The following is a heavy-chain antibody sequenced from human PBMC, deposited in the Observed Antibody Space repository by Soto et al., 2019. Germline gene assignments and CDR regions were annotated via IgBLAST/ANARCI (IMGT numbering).Heavy chain of an antibody. CDR3: ARGNRIDLSWASRHIAFDY. D-gene: IGHD1-26*01. CDR2: IYYSGST. Sequence: SETLSLTCTVSGGSISSYYWSWIRQPPGKGLEWIGYIYYSGSTNYNPSLKSRVTISVDTSKNQFSLKLSSVTAADTAVYYCARGNRIDLSWASRHIAFDYWGQGTLVTVSS. V-gene: IGHV4-59*01. J-gene: IGHJ4*02. CDR1: GGSISSYY.